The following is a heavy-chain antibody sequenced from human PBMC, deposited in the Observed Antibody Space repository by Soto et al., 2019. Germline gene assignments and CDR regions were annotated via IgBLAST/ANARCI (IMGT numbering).Heavy chain of an antibody. CDR3: ARERQLALDY. CDR2: ISGSSTNI. CDR1: GFPFSSYS. J-gene: IGHJ4*02. Sequence: EVQLVESGGGLVKPGGSLRLSCAASGFPFSSYSMNWARQAPGKGLEWVSSISGSSTNIYYADSVKGRFTISRDNAKNSLYLQMNSLRAEDTAVYYCARERQLALDYWGQGTLVTVSS. V-gene: IGHV3-21*06. D-gene: IGHD6-13*01.